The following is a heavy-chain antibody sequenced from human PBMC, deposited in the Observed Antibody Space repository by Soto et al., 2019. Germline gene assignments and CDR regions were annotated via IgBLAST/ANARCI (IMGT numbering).Heavy chain of an antibody. D-gene: IGHD4-17*01. CDR1: GFMFSSYD. J-gene: IGHJ4*02. Sequence: EVQLLESGGGLVQPGGSLRLSCAASGFMFSSYDMSWVRQAPGKGLEWVSGISGSGSRTYYADSVKGRFSISSDNSRNPLYLELNSLRAEDTDVYYCAVLSTGTAADYWGKGTLVTVPS. CDR3: AVLSTGTAADY. V-gene: IGHV3-23*01. CDR2: ISGSGSRT.